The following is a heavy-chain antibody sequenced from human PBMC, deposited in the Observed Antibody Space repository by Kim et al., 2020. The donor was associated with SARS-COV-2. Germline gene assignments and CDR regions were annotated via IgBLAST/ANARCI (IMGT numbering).Heavy chain of an antibody. CDR2: INHSGST. J-gene: IGHJ4*02. CDR3: ARDQYSSDDY. Sequence: SETLSLTCAVYGGSFSGYYWSWIRQPPGKGLEWIGEINHSGSTNYNPSLKSRVTISVDTSKNQFSLKLSSVTAADTAVYYCARDQYSSDDYWGQGTLVTVSS. V-gene: IGHV4-34*01. D-gene: IGHD6-19*01. CDR1: GGSFSGYY.